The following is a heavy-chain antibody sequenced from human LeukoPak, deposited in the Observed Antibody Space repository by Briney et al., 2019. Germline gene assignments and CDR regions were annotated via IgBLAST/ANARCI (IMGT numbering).Heavy chain of an antibody. CDR2: IYSGGYT. J-gene: IGHJ4*02. CDR1: VFTVNSNY. D-gene: IGHD5-18*01. V-gene: IGHV3-53*01. Sequence: PGGSLRLSCGASVFTVNSNYMTWVPQATGKGLEWVSVIYSGGYTYYADSVKGRFTLSRDNSKNTLYLQMNSLRAEDTAVYYCAKDAYSYGYFDYWGQGTLVTVSS. CDR3: AKDAYSYGYFDY.